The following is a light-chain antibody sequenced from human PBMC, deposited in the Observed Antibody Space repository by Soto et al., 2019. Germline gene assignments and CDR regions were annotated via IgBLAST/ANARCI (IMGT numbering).Light chain of an antibody. CDR1: QGISSY. J-gene: IGKJ3*01. Sequence: AIRMTQSPSSLSASTGDRVTITCRASQGISSYLGWYQQKPGKAPKLLIYAASTLQSGVPSRFSGSGSGTDFTLTISCLQSEDFATYYCQQYYSYPPITFGPGTKVDIK. V-gene: IGKV1-8*01. CDR3: QQYYSYPPIT. CDR2: AAS.